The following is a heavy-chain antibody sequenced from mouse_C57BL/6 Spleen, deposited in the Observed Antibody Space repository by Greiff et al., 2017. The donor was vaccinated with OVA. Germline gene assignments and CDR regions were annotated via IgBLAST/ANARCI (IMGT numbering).Heavy chain of an antibody. D-gene: IGHD1-1*01. CDR3: VRSITTVVAPGFAY. J-gene: IGHJ3*01. CDR1: GYTFTSYW. Sequence: VKLQQPGAELVKPGASVKLSCKASGYTFTSYWMHWVKQRPGQGLEWIGMIHPNSGSTNYNEKFKSKATLTVDKSSSTAYMQLSSLTSEDSAVYYCVRSITTVVAPGFAYWGQGTLVTVSA. V-gene: IGHV1-64*01. CDR2: IHPNSGST.